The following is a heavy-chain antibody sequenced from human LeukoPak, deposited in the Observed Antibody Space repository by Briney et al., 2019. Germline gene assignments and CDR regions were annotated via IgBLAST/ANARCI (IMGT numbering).Heavy chain of an antibody. D-gene: IGHD3-22*01. CDR1: GFSFSSYA. J-gene: IGHJ4*02. V-gene: IGHV3-23*01. Sequence: PGGSLRLSCAASGFSFSSYAMSWVRQAPGKGLEWVSAISGSGGSTYYADSVKGRFTIARDNYKNTLYLQMNSLRAEDTAVYHCAKAASKKFTYDYDSSGYYFNYWGQGTLVTVSS. CDR3: AKAASKKFTYDYDSSGYYFNY. CDR2: ISGSGGST.